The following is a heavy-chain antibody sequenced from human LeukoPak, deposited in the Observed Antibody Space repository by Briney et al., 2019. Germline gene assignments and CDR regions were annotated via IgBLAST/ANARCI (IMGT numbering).Heavy chain of an antibody. D-gene: IGHD6-13*01. Sequence: PSETLSLTCAVYGGSFSGYYWSWIRQPPGKGLEWIGEINHSGSTNYNPSLKSRVTISVDTSKNQSSLKLSSVTAADTAVYYCARHTGYSSSWYHPRFDYWGQGTLVTVSS. CDR3: ARHTGYSSSWYHPRFDY. CDR2: INHSGST. CDR1: GGSFSGYY. J-gene: IGHJ4*02. V-gene: IGHV4-34*01.